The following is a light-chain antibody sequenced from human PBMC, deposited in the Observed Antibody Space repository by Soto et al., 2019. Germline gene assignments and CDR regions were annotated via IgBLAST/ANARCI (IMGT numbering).Light chain of an antibody. CDR3: QKDYDFPTI. V-gene: IGKV1-39*01. CDR2: ATS. Sequence: DIQVTQSPSSLSTSIGDKVTITCRASQSIGHFLNWYQQKPGKAPNLIIYATSTLRSGVPSRFTGSGSGTDSTPTITTLQPNYFTHYFCQKDYDFPTIFGQGTSLDI. J-gene: IGKJ2*01. CDR1: QSIGHF.